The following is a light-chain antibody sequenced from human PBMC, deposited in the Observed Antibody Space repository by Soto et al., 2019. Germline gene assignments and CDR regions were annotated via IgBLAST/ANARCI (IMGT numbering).Light chain of an antibody. CDR1: SSNIGNNF. CDR3: GTWDSSLSAWV. CDR2: DID. Sequence: QSVLTQPPSVSAAPGRKVTISCSGSSSNIGNNFLSWYQQLPGTAPKLLIYDIDKRPSGIPDRFSGSKSGTSAILGITGLQTGDEADYYCGTWDSSLSAWVFGGGTKLTVL. J-gene: IGLJ3*02. V-gene: IGLV1-51*01.